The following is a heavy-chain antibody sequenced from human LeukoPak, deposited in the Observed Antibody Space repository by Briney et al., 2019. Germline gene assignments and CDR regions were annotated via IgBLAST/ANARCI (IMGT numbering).Heavy chain of an antibody. D-gene: IGHD3-22*01. CDR1: GYTFSTYG. CDR2: ISFDGSNK. V-gene: IGHV3-30*03. CDR3: LYSSGYYYLDY. J-gene: IGHJ4*02. Sequence: PGGSLRLSCAVSGYTFSTYGMQWVRQAPGKELEWVEVISFDGSNKYYADSVKGRFTISRDNSKNTLYLQMNSLRAEDTAVYYCLYSSGYYYLDYWGQGTLVTVSS.